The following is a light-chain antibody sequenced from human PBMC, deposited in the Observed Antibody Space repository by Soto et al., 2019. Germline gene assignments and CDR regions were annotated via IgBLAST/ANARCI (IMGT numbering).Light chain of an antibody. Sequence: EIVLTQSPATLSLSPGERATLSCRASQSVSSYLAWYQQKPGQAPRLLIYDVSTRATGIPARFSGSGSGTDFTLTISSLEPEDFAVYYCQQRSNWPPLTFGGATKVEIK. V-gene: IGKV3-11*01. CDR1: QSVSSY. CDR2: DVS. CDR3: QQRSNWPPLT. J-gene: IGKJ4*01.